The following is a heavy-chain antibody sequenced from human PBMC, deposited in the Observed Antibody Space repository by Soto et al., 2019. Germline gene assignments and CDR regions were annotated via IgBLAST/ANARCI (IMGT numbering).Heavy chain of an antibody. CDR3: ARDLSISSPYFDF. CDR1: GFTFSSYW. D-gene: IGHD6-6*01. Sequence: GGSLRLSCAASGFTFSSYWMSWVRQAPGKGLEWVANIKQDGSEKYYVDSVKGRFTISRDNAKNSLYVQMNSLRAEDTAVYYCARDLSISSPYFDFWGQGTLVTAPQ. V-gene: IGHV3-7*01. J-gene: IGHJ4*02. CDR2: IKQDGSEK.